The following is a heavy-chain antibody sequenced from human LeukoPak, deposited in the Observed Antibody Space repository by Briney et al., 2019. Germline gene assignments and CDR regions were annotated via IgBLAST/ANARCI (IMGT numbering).Heavy chain of an antibody. D-gene: IGHD3-10*01. CDR2: IKEDGSEE. Sequence: PGGSLRLSCAASGFTFSNYWMSWVRQAPGIGLEWVAKIKEDGSEEDYVDSVKGRFTISRDNAKNSLYLQVNSLSAEDTAVYYCARAGRSSECHHFDYWGQGTLVTVSS. CDR3: ARAGRSSECHHFDY. CDR1: GFTFSNYW. V-gene: IGHV3-7*04. J-gene: IGHJ4*02.